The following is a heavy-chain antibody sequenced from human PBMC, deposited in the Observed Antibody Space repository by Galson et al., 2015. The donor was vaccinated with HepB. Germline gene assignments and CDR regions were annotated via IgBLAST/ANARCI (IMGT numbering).Heavy chain of an antibody. CDR3: AKDQRFSYYYGLDG. Sequence: SLRLSCAASGFTFNSNAMHWVRQAPGKGLEWVAVISSDGNYKTYGDPVKGRFTISRDNSQNTLSLQMNSLRAEDTAVYYCAKDQRFSYYYGLDGWGQGTTVTVSS. CDR2: ISSDGNYK. J-gene: IGHJ6*02. V-gene: IGHV3-30*18. D-gene: IGHD3-3*01. CDR1: GFTFNSNA.